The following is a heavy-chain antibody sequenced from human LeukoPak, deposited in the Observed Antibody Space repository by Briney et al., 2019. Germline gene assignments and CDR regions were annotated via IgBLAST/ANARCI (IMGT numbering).Heavy chain of an antibody. J-gene: IGHJ5*02. CDR2: IDPTDSYS. CDR1: GYSFTNYW. CDR3: ARTTVTDWFDP. Sequence: GESLKISCKASGYSFTNYWISWVRQMPGKGLEWMGRIDPTDSYSNYSPSFQGQVTISADKSISTAYLQWSSLKASDTAMYYCARTTVTDWFDPWGQGTLVTVSS. V-gene: IGHV5-10-1*04. D-gene: IGHD4-11*01.